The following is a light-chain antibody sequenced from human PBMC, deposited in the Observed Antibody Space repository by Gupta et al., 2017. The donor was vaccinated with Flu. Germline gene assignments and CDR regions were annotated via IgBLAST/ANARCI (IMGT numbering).Light chain of an antibody. V-gene: IGKV1-5*01. CDR3: QQYDSSSRT. Sequence: IQMTQSPSTLSASVGDRVTITCRASQRISDCLAWYQQKTGKAPKLLIYDASTFQSGVSSRFSGSGSGTDFTLTISILQPDDVATYYCQQYDSSSRTFGQGTKLEIK. CDR1: QRISDC. J-gene: IGKJ2*02. CDR2: DAS.